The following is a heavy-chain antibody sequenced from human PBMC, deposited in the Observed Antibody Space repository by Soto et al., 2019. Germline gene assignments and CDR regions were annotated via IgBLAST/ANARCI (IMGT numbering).Heavy chain of an antibody. Sequence: QVQLQESGPGLVQPSQTLSLTCTVSGASISSGGFYWSWVRQFPGKGLEWLGYIDYRGRTFYNPSLKGRATISRDTTKSQSSLNANSVTAADTALFYCARVSAAGTRWFDSWGQGTLVTVSS. CDR2: IDYRGRT. CDR1: GASISSGGFY. V-gene: IGHV4-31*03. J-gene: IGHJ5*01. D-gene: IGHD6-13*01. CDR3: ARVSAAGTRWFDS.